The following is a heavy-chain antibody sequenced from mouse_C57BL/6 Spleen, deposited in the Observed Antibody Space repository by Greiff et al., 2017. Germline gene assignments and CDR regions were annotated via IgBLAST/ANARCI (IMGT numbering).Heavy chain of an antibody. CDR1: GFSFNTYA. V-gene: IGHV10-1*01. D-gene: IGHD1-1*02. CDR3: VRRGSPYARDD. Sequence: EVKLVESGGGLVQPKGSLKLSCAASGFSFNTYAMNWVRQAPGKGLEWVARIRSKSNNYATYYADSVKDRFTISRDDSESMLYLQMNNLKTEDTAMYYCVRRGSPYARDDWGQGTSVTVSS. J-gene: IGHJ4*01. CDR2: IRSKSNNYAT.